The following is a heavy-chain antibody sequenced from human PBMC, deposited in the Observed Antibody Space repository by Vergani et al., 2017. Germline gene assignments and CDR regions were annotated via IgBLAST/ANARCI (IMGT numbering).Heavy chain of an antibody. CDR2: VFHSGSA. Sequence: QVQLQESGPGLVKPSETLSLTCSVSGYSISRGYYWGWIRQPPGKGLEWIATVFHSGSAYYNPSLRRRVTISVETSKNQFSLRLTTLTAAYTAVYYCARQFWVSQGVGAFETWGRGTEVSVSS. CDR1: GYSISRGYY. CDR3: ARQFWVSQGVGAFET. D-gene: IGHD3-16*01. V-gene: IGHV4-38-2*02. J-gene: IGHJ3*02.